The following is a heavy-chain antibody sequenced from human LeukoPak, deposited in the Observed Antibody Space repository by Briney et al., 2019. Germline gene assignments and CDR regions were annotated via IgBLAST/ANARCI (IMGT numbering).Heavy chain of an antibody. J-gene: IGHJ4*02. D-gene: IGHD6-13*01. V-gene: IGHV3-23*01. CDR3: AKPYSNSWYSRYYFDY. CDR2: ISSSDSST. Sequence: ISSSDSSTFSADSVKGRFTISRDSSKNTLYLQMNSLRAEDTAVYYCAKPYSNSWYSRYYFDYWGQGTLVTVSS.